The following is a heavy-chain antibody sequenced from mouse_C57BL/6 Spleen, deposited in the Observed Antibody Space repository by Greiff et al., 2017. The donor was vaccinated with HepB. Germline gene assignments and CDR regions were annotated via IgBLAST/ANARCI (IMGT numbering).Heavy chain of an antibody. D-gene: IGHD2-10*01. J-gene: IGHJ3*01. Sequence: EVKLVESGGGLVKPGGSLKLSCAASGFTFSDYGMHWVRQAPEKGLEWVAYISSGSSTIYYADTVKGRFTISRDNAKNTLFLQMTSLRSEDTAMYYCAREGAPYYGNYGGFAYWGQGTLVTVSA. V-gene: IGHV5-17*01. CDR3: AREGAPYYGNYGGFAY. CDR2: ISSGSSTI. CDR1: GFTFSDYG.